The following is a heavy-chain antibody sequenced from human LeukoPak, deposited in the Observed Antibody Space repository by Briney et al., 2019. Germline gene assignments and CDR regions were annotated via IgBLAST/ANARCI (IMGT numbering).Heavy chain of an antibody. V-gene: IGHV1-69*04. CDR3: ARPSVPRSSSKPNYYYYGMDV. Sequence: GASVKVSCKASGGTFSSYAISWVRQAPGQGLEWMGRIIPILGIANYAQKFQGRVTITADKSTSTAYMELSSLRSEDTAVYYCARPSVPRSSSKPNYYYYGMDVWGQGTTVTVSS. D-gene: IGHD6-13*01. CDR1: GGTFSSYA. CDR2: IIPILGIA. J-gene: IGHJ6*02.